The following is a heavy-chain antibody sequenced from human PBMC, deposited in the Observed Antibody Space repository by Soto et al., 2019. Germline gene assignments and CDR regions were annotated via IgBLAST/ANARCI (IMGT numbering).Heavy chain of an antibody. D-gene: IGHD3-22*01. CDR3: ARDKGPWDSYDRSGNYYLGAAFDY. CDR1: GFTFSSYA. Sequence: GGSLRLSCAASGFTFSSYAMHWVRQAPGKGLEWVAVVSFDGSSKYFADSVRGRFTISRDNSNNTLYLQMSRLRAEDTAVYYCARDKGPWDSYDRSGNYYLGAAFDYWGQGTLVTVSS. J-gene: IGHJ4*02. V-gene: IGHV3-30-3*01. CDR2: VSFDGSSK.